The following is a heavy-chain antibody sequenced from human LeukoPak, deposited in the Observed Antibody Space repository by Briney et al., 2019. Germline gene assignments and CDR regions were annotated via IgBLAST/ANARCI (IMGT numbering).Heavy chain of an antibody. V-gene: IGHV4-4*07. J-gene: IGHJ4*02. D-gene: IGHD3-10*01. CDR3: ARGLWFGDENPPYFDY. CDR1: GGSISSYY. CDR2: IYTSGTT. Sequence: SETLSLTCTVSGGSISSYYWSWIRQPAGKGLEWIGRIYTSGTTNYNPSLKSRVTISIDTSKNQFSLKLSSVTAADTAVYYCARGLWFGDENPPYFDYWGQGTLVTVSS.